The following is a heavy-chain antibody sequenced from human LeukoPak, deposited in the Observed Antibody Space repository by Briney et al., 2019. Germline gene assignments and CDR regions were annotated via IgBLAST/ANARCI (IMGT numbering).Heavy chain of an antibody. D-gene: IGHD2-15*01. Sequence: SETLSLTCTVSGGSISSSSYHWGWIRQPPGKGLEWIGSIYYSGSTYYNPSLKSRVTISVDTSKNQFSLKLSSVTAADTAVYYCARYIVVVVAARYYFDYWGQGTLVTVSS. CDR2: IYYSGST. CDR3: ARYIVVVVAARYYFDY. J-gene: IGHJ4*02. CDR1: GGSISSSSYH. V-gene: IGHV4-39*07.